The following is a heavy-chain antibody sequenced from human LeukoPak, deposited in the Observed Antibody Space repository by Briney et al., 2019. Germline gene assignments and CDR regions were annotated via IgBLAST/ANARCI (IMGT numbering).Heavy chain of an antibody. V-gene: IGHV1-2*02. CDR1: GFTITGYY. CDR3: ARKRGVGVDTNAFDM. D-gene: IGHD1-26*01. CDR2: INPNNDGS. J-gene: IGHJ3*02. Sequence: ASVKVSCKASGFTITGYYMHWVRQAPGQGLEWMGWINPNNDGSVYAQKFQGRVTMTRDTSINTVYMDLYRLKSDETAVYYCARKRGVGVDTNAFDMWGQGTIVTVSS.